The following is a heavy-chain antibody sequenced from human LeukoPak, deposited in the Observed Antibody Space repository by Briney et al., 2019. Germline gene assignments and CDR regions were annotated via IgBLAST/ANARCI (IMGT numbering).Heavy chain of an antibody. CDR2: IYPGGSDT. CDR3: TRRVGYNNGWFDY. Sequence: GESLKISCKGSGYSFTNYWIGWVRQMPGKGLEWMGIIYPGGSDTRYSPSVQGQVTISADKSISTAYLQWSSLKASDTAMYYCTRRVGYNNGWFDYWGQGTLVTVSS. CDR1: GYSFTNYW. D-gene: IGHD6-19*01. J-gene: IGHJ4*02. V-gene: IGHV5-51*01.